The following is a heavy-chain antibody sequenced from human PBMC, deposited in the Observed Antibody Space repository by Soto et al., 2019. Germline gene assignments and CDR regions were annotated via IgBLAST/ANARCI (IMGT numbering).Heavy chain of an antibody. CDR2: IIPIFGTA. D-gene: IGHD2-15*01. J-gene: IGHJ3*02. V-gene: IGHV1-69*13. CDR1: GGTFSSYA. Sequence: SVKVSCKASGGTFSSYAISWVRQAPGQGLEWMGGIIPIFGTANYAQKFQGRVTITADESTSTAYMELSSLRSEDTAVYYCASRSVVVAVPLESPHNGAFDIWGQGTMVTVSS. CDR3: ASRSVVVAVPLESPHNGAFDI.